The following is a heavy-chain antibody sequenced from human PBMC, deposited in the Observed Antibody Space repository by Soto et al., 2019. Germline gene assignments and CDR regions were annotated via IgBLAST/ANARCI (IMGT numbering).Heavy chain of an antibody. CDR1: GGSFSGYY. V-gene: IGHV4-34*01. D-gene: IGHD3-3*01. J-gene: IGHJ5*02. CDR2: INHSGST. CDR3: ARARRVSAFNTLLRSKTNWLDP. Sequence: SETLSLTCAVYGGSFSGYYWSWIRQPPGKGLEWIGEINHSGSTNYNPSLKSRVTISVDTSKNQFSLKLSSVTAADTAVYYCARARRVSAFNTLLRSKTNWLDPWGQGTLVTVSS.